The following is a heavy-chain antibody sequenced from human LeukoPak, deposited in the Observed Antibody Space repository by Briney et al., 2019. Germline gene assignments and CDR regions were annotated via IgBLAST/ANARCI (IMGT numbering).Heavy chain of an antibody. J-gene: IGHJ4*02. V-gene: IGHV3-33*01. Sequence: GGSLRLSCAASGFTFSDYGMHWVRQAPGKGLEWVAFIWYDGSNKYYAESVKGRFTISRDNSKNTLYLQMNSLRAEDTAVYYCARGRRQDIVVVPAATRFDYWGQGTLVTVSS. CDR2: IWYDGSNK. CDR3: ARGRRQDIVVVPAATRFDY. CDR1: GFTFSDYG. D-gene: IGHD2-2*01.